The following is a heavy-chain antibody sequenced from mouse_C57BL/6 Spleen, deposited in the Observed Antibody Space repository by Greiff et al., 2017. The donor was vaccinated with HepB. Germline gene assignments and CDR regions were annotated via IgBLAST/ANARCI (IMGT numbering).Heavy chain of an antibody. CDR3: ARGGDSPLFAY. CDR2: INPYNGGT. V-gene: IGHV1-19*01. CDR1: GYTFTDYY. Sequence: VQLQQSGPVLVKPGASVKMSCKASGYTFTDYYMNWVKQSHGKSLEWIGVINPYNGGTSYNQKFKGKATLTVDKSSSTAYMELNSLTSEDSAVYYCARGGDSPLFAYWGQGTLVTVSA. J-gene: IGHJ3*01. D-gene: IGHD3-3*01.